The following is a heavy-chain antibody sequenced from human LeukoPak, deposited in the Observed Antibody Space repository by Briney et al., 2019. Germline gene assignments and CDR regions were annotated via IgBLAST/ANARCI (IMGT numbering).Heavy chain of an antibody. CDR3: ARNSNSTHFDY. V-gene: IGHV4-34*01. Sequence: KSSETLSLTCAVYGGSFSGYYWSWIRQPPGKGLEWIGEINHSGSTNYNPSLKSRATISVDTSKNQFSLKLSSVTAADTAVYYCARNSNSTHFDYWGQGTLVTVSS. CDR2: INHSGST. CDR1: GGSFSGYY. J-gene: IGHJ4*02. D-gene: IGHD4-11*01.